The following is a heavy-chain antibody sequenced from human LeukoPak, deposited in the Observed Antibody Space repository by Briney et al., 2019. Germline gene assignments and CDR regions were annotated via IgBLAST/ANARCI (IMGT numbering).Heavy chain of an antibody. CDR2: ISAYNGNT. D-gene: IGHD5-12*01. Sequence: ASVKVSCKASGYTFTSYGISWVRQAPGQGLEWMGWISAYNGNTNYAQKLQGRVTMTTDTSTSIAYMELRSLRSDDTAVYYCARDTDSGYDSPYYYYGMDVWGQGTTVTVSS. CDR3: ARDTDSGYDSPYYYYGMDV. CDR1: GYTFTSYG. V-gene: IGHV1-18*01. J-gene: IGHJ6*02.